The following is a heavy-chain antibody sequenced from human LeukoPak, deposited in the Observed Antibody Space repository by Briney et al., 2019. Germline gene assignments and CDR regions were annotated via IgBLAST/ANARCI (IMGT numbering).Heavy chain of an antibody. V-gene: IGHV3-7*01. CDR3: ARCAVAAAGDY. J-gene: IGHJ4*02. CDR2: IKPDGSGK. D-gene: IGHD6-13*01. Sequence: GGSLRLSCAASELTFSSYWMSWVRQAPGKGPEWVANIKPDGSGKYYVDSVKGRFTISRDNAENSLFLHMNSLRAEDTAVYYCARCAVAAAGDYWGRGTLVTVSS. CDR1: ELTFSSYW.